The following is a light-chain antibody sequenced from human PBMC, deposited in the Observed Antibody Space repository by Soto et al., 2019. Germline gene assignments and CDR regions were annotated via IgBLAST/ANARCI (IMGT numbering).Light chain of an antibody. Sequence: AIRMTQSPSSFSASTGDRVTITCRASQGISSYLAWYQQKPGKAPKLLIYAASTLQSGVLSRFSGSGSGTDFTPTIRCLQSEDFATYYCQQYYSYPYTFSQGTKLEIK. CDR1: QGISSY. CDR3: QQYYSYPYT. CDR2: AAS. J-gene: IGKJ2*01. V-gene: IGKV1-8*01.